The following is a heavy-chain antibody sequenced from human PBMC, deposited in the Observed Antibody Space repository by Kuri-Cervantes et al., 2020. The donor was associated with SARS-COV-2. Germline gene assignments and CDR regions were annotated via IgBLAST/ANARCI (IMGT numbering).Heavy chain of an antibody. Sequence: SETLSLTCTVSGGSISSYYWSWIRQPPGKGLEWIGYIYYSGSTNYNPSLKSRVTISVDTSKNQFSLKLSSVTAADTAVYYCARLEYSGYGKLDYWGQGTLVTVSS. CDR3: ARLEYSGYGKLDY. D-gene: IGHD5-12*01. V-gene: IGHV4-59*08. CDR2: IYYSGST. J-gene: IGHJ4*02. CDR1: GGSISSYY.